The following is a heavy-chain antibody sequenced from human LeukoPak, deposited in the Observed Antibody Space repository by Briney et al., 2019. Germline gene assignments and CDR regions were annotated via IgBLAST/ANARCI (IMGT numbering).Heavy chain of an antibody. Sequence: GGALRLSCAASGFTFSSYDMTWVRQAPGRGLEWVSAISGSGGSTYYADSVKGRFTISRDNSTNTLYLQMNSLRAEDTAVYYCAKSHYYDSSDYSGQGTLVTVSS. J-gene: IGHJ4*02. CDR2: ISGSGGST. D-gene: IGHD3-22*01. V-gene: IGHV3-23*01. CDR3: AKSHYYDSSDY. CDR1: GFTFSSYD.